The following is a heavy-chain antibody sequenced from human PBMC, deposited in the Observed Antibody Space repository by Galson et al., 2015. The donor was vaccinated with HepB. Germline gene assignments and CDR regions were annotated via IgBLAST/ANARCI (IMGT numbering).Heavy chain of an antibody. J-gene: IGHJ4*02. CDR2: IYYSGST. V-gene: IGHV4-59*01. Sequence: LSLTCTVSGGSISTYYWSWIRQPPGKGLQWMGHIYYSGSTNYNPSLKSRVTIAVDTSKWQFSLKLNSVTAADTAVYYCARSVAGYNFDNSGYSYYTVNWGQGTLVTVSS. CDR1: GGSISTYY. CDR3: ARSVAGYNFDNSGYSYYTVN. D-gene: IGHD3-22*01.